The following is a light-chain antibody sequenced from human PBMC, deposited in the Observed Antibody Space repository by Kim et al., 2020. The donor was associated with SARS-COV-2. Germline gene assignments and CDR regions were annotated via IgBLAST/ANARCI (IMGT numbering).Light chain of an antibody. J-gene: IGKJ4*01. Sequence: SPGERATLSCRASQIVISNFLAWYKQEPGQAPRLLIYDASTRATGIPDRFSGSGSGTHFTLTISRLEPEDFAVYYCQQYGSSPVTFGGGTKVDIK. CDR2: DAS. CDR3: QQYGSSPVT. CDR1: QIVISNF. V-gene: IGKV3-20*01.